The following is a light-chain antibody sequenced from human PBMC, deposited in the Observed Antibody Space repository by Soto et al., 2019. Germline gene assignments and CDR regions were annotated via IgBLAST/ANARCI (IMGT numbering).Light chain of an antibody. Sequence: DIQMTQSPSSLPASVGDTVTITCRASQSISVHLNWYQQKPGKVPKLLIYAASNLHSGVPSRFSGSGSETDFALTISSLQPEDFATYYCQQSFITPYTFGQGTRLEIK. CDR3: QQSFITPYT. CDR2: AAS. V-gene: IGKV1-39*01. CDR1: QSISVH. J-gene: IGKJ2*01.